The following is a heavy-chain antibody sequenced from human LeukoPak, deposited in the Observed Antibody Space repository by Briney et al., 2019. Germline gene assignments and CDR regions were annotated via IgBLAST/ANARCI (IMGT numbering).Heavy chain of an antibody. CDR1: GFTVSSYA. Sequence: GGSQRLSCAASGFTVSSYAMSWVRQAPWKGLDWVSAISGSGGSTYYADSVKGRFTISRDNSKNTLYLQMNSLRAEDTAVYYCAKGTLAYCGGDCYSGVWGQGTLVTVSS. CDR2: ISGSGGST. CDR3: AKGTLAYCGGDCYSGV. V-gene: IGHV3-23*01. D-gene: IGHD2-21*01. J-gene: IGHJ4*02.